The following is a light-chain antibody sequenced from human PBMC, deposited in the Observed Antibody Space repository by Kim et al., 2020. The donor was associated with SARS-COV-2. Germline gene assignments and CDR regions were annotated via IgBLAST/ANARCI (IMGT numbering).Light chain of an antibody. J-gene: IGKJ2*01. CDR2: GAS. CDR1: QSISYN. Sequence: EILMTQSPATLSVSPGERATLSCRASQSISYNLAWYQQKPGQAPRLLVYGASTRATGIPARFSGSGSGTEFTLSINSLQSEDFAVYYCQHYDGWPPDTCGPGTKLEI. CDR3: QHYDGWPPDT. V-gene: IGKV3-15*01.